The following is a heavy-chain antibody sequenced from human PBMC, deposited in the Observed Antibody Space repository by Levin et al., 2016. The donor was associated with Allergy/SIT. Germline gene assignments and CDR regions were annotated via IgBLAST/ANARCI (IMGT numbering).Heavy chain of an antibody. V-gene: IGHV1-46*03. CDR1: GYTFTSYY. CDR2: INPSGGST. D-gene: IGHD3-10*01. J-gene: IGHJ4*02. CDR3: ARDVVMRGSGSSPDY. Sequence: ASVKVSCKASGYTFTSYYMHWVRQAPGQGLEWMGIINPSGGSTSYAQKFQGRVTMTRDTSTSTVYMELSSLRSEDTAVYYCARDVVMRGSGSSPDYWGQGTLVTVSS.